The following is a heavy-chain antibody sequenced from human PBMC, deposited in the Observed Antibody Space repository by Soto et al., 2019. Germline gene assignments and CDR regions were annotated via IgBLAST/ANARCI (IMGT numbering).Heavy chain of an antibody. Sequence: GGSLRLSCAASGFTFSSYGMHWVRQAPGKGLEWVAVIWYDGSNKYYADSVKGRFTISRDNSKNTLYLQMNSLRAEDTAVYYCARSAYSGWYFASDYWGQGTLVTVSS. CDR2: IWYDGSNK. J-gene: IGHJ4*02. CDR1: GFTFSSYG. V-gene: IGHV3-33*01. CDR3: ARSAYSGWYFASDY. D-gene: IGHD6-19*01.